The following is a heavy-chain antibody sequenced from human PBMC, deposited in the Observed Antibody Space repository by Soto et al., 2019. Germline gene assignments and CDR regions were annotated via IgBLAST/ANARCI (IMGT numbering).Heavy chain of an antibody. D-gene: IGHD6-19*01. Sequence: ASVKVSFKASGYTFTSYGISWVRQAPGQGLEWMGWISAYNGNTNYAQKLQGRVTMITDTSTSTAYMELRSLRSDDTAVYYCARSVVIAVAGNWFDPWGQGTLVTVSS. CDR3: ARSVVIAVAGNWFDP. J-gene: IGHJ5*02. V-gene: IGHV1-18*01. CDR2: ISAYNGNT. CDR1: GYTFTSYG.